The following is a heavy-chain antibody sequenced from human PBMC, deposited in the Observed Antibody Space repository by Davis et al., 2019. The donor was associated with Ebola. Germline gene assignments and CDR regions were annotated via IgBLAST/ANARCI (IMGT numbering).Heavy chain of an antibody. CDR2: ISGSGGST. V-gene: IGHV3-23*01. Sequence: GESLKISCAASGFTFSSYAMSWVRQAPGKGLEWVSAISGSGGSTYYADSVKGRFTISRDNSKNTLYLQMNSLRAEDTAVYYCAKDGGGYSYGWKTNWFDPWGQGTLVTVSS. CDR3: AKDGGGYSYGWKTNWFDP. J-gene: IGHJ5*02. CDR1: GFTFSSYA. D-gene: IGHD5-18*01.